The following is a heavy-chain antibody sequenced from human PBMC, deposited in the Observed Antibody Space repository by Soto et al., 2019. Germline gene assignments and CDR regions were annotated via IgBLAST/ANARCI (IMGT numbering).Heavy chain of an antibody. Sequence: GSSVKVSCKASGYTFTSYAMHWVRQAPGQRLEWMGWINAGNGNTKYSQKFQGRVTITRDTSASTAYMELSSLRSEDTAVYYCARGLGLYYFDYWGQGTLVTVSS. D-gene: IGHD1-26*01. J-gene: IGHJ4*02. CDR1: GYTFTSYA. CDR3: ARGLGLYYFDY. CDR2: INAGNGNT. V-gene: IGHV1-3*01.